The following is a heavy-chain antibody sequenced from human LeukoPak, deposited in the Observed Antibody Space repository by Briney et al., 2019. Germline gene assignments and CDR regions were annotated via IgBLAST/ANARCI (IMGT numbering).Heavy chain of an antibody. CDR2: INPNSGGT. Sequence: GASVKVSCKASGYTFTGYYMHWVRQAPGQGLEWMGWINPNSGGTNYAQKFQGRVTTTRDTSISTAYMELSRLRSDDTAVYYCARDWRGSYYQTYYYYGMDVWGQGTTVTVSS. D-gene: IGHD1-26*01. CDR3: ARDWRGSYYQTYYYYGMDV. J-gene: IGHJ6*02. V-gene: IGHV1-2*02. CDR1: GYTFTGYY.